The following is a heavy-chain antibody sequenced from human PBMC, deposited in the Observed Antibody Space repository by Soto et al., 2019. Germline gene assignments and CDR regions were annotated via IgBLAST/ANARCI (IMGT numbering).Heavy chain of an antibody. CDR3: ARDYTMLPNSAYYGMDV. Sequence: QVQLVQSGAEVKKPGSSVKVSCKASGGTFSSYAISWVRQAPGQGLEWMGGIIPIFGTANYAQKFQGRVTITADESTSRAYMELSSLRAEDTAVYYCARDYTMLPNSAYYGMDVWGQGTTVTVSS. CDR1: GGTFSSYA. V-gene: IGHV1-69*01. J-gene: IGHJ6*02. CDR2: IIPIFGTA. D-gene: IGHD3-10*01.